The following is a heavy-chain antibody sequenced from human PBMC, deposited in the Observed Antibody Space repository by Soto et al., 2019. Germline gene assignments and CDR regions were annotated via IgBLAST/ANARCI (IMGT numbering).Heavy chain of an antibody. CDR1: GGSISSISYY. D-gene: IGHD3-22*01. Sequence: QLQLQESGPGLVKPSETLSLTCTVSGGSISSISYYWGWIRQPPGKGLEWIGSIYYSGSTYYNPSLKSRVTISVDTSKNQCSLKLSSVTAADTAVYYCARYDTYYYDSSGYYFDYWGQGTMVTVSS. CDR3: ARYDTYYYDSSGYYFDY. J-gene: IGHJ4*02. CDR2: IYYSGST. V-gene: IGHV4-39*01.